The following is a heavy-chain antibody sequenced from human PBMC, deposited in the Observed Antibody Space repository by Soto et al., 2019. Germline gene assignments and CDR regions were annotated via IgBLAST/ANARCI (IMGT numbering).Heavy chain of an antibody. CDR1: GGTFSSYA. V-gene: IGHV1-69*06. CDR2: IIPIFGTA. CDR3: ARDLNWFDP. Sequence: QVQLVQSGAEVKKTGSSVKVSCKASGGTFSSYAISWVRQAPGQGLEWMGGIIPIFGTANYAQKFQGRVTSAADKPTGTAYMGLISLISEAPAVYCCARDLNWFDPWGQGPVVSVSS. J-gene: IGHJ5*02.